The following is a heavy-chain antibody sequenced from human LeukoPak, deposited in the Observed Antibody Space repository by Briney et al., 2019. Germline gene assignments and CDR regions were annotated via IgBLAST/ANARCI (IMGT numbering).Heavy chain of an antibody. D-gene: IGHD4-17*01. CDR3: ASSLYDYGDSHLDY. V-gene: IGHV1-69*04. J-gene: IGHJ4*02. CDR2: IIPILGIA. Sequence: GASVKVSCKASGGTFSSYAISWVRQAPGQGLEWMGRIIPILGIANYAQKFQGRVTITADKSTSTAYMELSSLRSEDTAVYYCASSLYDYGDSHLDYWGQGTLVTVSS. CDR1: GGTFSSYA.